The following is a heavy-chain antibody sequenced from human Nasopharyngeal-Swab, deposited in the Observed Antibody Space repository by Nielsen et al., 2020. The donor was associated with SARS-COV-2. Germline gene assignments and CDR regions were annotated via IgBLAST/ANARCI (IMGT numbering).Heavy chain of an antibody. V-gene: IGHV3-30*02. J-gene: IGHJ4*02. CDR1: GFNLSNYG. Sequence: GGSLRLSCAVSGFNLSNYGMHWVRQAPGKGLEWVAFIAHDASNEYYGDSVKGRFSISRDSSKNTLYLQMDSLRGEDTAVYYCARDAPAHYGAFYWGRGTLVTVSS. CDR2: IAHDASNE. D-gene: IGHD4-17*01. CDR3: ARDAPAHYGAFY.